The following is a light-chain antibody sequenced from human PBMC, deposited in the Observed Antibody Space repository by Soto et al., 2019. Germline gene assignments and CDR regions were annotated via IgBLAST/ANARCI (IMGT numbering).Light chain of an antibody. V-gene: IGLV1-40*01. Sequence: QSVLTQPPSVSGAPGQRVTISCTGSSSSIGAGYDVHWYHQLPGTAPKLLIYGNNNRPSGVPDRFSGSRSGTSASLAITGLQAEDEADYYCQSYDSSLSVWVFGGGPKVTVL. J-gene: IGLJ3*02. CDR2: GNN. CDR3: QSYDSSLSVWV. CDR1: SSSIGAGYD.